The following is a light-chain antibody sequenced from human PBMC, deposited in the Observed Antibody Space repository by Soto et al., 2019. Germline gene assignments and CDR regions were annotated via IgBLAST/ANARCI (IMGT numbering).Light chain of an antibody. J-gene: IGKJ2*01. CDR3: QQYYTSPYT. CDR2: WAS. Sequence: DIVMTQSPDSLAVSLGERATINCKSSQSVLYSPNNKNYLAWYQQRPRQPPKLLIYWASTRESGVPDRFIGSGSGTDFTLTVTSLQAEDVAVYYCQQYYTSPYTFGQGTKLEI. V-gene: IGKV4-1*01. CDR1: QSVLYSPNNKNY.